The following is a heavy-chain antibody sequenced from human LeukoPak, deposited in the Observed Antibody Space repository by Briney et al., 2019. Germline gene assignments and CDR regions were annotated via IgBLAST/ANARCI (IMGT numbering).Heavy chain of an antibody. D-gene: IGHD5-24*01. Sequence: PSETLSLTCSVSGTSITPYSWSWIRQPPGRGLEWIGYFYTSGNTHQNLSLKSRVTMSIDASKNQFSLRLSSMTAADTAVYYCARHRAEMATITDDTFDMWGQGTMVTVSS. V-gene: IGHV4-4*09. CDR3: ARHRAEMATITDDTFDM. J-gene: IGHJ3*02. CDR2: FYTSGNT. CDR1: GTSITPYS.